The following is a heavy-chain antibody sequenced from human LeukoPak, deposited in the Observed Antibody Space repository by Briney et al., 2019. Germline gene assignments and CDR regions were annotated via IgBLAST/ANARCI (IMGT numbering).Heavy chain of an antibody. CDR2: ISAYNGNT. J-gene: IGHJ3*02. Sequence: ASVKVSCKASGYTFTSYGISWVRQAPGQGLEWMGWISAYNGNTNYAQKLQGRVTMTTDTSTSTAYMELRSLRSDDTAVYYRARDSAWGLLETKNAFDIWGQGTMVTVSS. CDR3: ARDSAWGLLETKNAFDI. CDR1: GYTFTSYG. V-gene: IGHV1-18*01. D-gene: IGHD3-10*01.